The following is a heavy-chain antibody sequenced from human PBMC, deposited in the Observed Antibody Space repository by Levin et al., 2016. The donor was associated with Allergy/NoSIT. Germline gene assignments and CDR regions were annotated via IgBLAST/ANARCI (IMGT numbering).Heavy chain of an antibody. CDR3: ARGRYSGSYLDY. V-gene: IGHV3-30-3*01. CDR2: IPYDGSNK. D-gene: IGHD1-26*01. Sequence: QPPGKGLEWVAVIPYDGSNKYYADSVKGRFTISRDNSKNTLYLQMNSLRAEDTAVYYCARGRYSGSYLDYWGQGTLVTVSS. J-gene: IGHJ4*02.